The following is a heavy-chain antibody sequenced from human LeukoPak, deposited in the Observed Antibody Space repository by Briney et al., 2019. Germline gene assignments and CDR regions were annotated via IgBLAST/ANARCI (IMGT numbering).Heavy chain of an antibody. D-gene: IGHD3-10*01. CDR3: ASPLYGSGSYPYYYYGMDV. Sequence: RASVKVSCKASGGTFSNYAISWVRQAPGQGLEWMGGIIPIFGTANYAQKFQGRVTITTDESTSTAYMELSSLRSEDTAVYYCASPLYGSGSYPYYYYGMDVWGQGTTVTVSS. V-gene: IGHV1-69*05. CDR2: IIPIFGTA. CDR1: GGTFSNYA. J-gene: IGHJ6*02.